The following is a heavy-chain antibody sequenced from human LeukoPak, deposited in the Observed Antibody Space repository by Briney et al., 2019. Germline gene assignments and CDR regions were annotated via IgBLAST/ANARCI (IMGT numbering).Heavy chain of an antibody. CDR1: GLTFRTTW. CDR2: MNGEGTAI. CDR3: ATARNFRFQY. V-gene: IGHV3-74*01. D-gene: IGHD1-7*01. Sequence: SGGSLRLSCATSGLTFRTTWMHWVRQAPGKGLMWVSRMNGEGTAIDYADSVKGRFTVSRDYAKNTLFLQMNNLRTEDTALYFCATARNFRFQYWGQGYLVIVSA. J-gene: IGHJ1*01.